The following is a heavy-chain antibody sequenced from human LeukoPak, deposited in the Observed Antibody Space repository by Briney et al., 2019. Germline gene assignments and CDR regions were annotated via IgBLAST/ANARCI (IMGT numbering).Heavy chain of an antibody. J-gene: IGHJ4*02. CDR1: GGSISGYY. CDR2: IHYSGST. V-gene: IGHV4-59*08. CDR3: ARRDYYGSGSYDY. D-gene: IGHD3-10*01. Sequence: SETLSLTCSVSGGSISGYYWSWIRQPPAKGLEWIGYIHYSGSTHYNPSLKSRVTISVDTSKNQFSLKLSSVTAADTAVYYCARRDYYGSGSYDYWGQGTLVTVSS.